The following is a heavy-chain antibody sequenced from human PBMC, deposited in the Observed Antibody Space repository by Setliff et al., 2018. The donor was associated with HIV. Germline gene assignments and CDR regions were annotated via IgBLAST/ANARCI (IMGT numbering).Heavy chain of an antibody. CDR2: TSSTGAA. CDR1: GDSINSHF. J-gene: IGHJ3*02. CDR3: ARGGKRAFDI. Sequence: ETLSLTCTVSGDSINSHFWTWIRQSPRKGLEWIGYTSSTGAAWYNPSLKSRVTMSIDTSKIHFSLTLSSVSGADTALYYCARGGKRAFDIWGQGAMVNVSS. V-gene: IGHV4-59*11.